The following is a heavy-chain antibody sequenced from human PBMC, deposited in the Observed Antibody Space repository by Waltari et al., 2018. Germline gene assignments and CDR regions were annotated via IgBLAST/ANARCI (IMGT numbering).Heavy chain of an antibody. J-gene: IGHJ4*02. D-gene: IGHD3-22*01. CDR2: IYPGDSDT. CDR1: GYSFTSYW. CDR3: ARPQYYYDSSGYYAY. Sequence: EVQLVQSGAEVKKPGESLTISCKGSGYSFTSYWIGWVRQMPGKGLEWMGIIYPGDSDTRYSPSFQGQVTISADKSISTAYLQWSSLKASDTAMYYCARPQYYYDSSGYYAYWGQGTLVTVSS. V-gene: IGHV5-51*01.